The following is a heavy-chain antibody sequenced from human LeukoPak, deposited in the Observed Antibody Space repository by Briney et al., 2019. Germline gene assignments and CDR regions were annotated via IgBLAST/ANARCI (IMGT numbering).Heavy chain of an antibody. Sequence: SETLSLTCTVSGDSISSGDYYWSWIRQPPGKGLEWIGNIYYSGSANYNPSLKSRVIISVDTSKNQFSLKLSPVTAADTAVYYCARVGVDDSGNIIKYFFDYWGQGTLVTVSS. V-gene: IGHV4-61*08. CDR1: GDSISSGDYY. D-gene: IGHD4-23*01. J-gene: IGHJ4*02. CDR2: IYYSGSA. CDR3: ARVGVDDSGNIIKYFFDY.